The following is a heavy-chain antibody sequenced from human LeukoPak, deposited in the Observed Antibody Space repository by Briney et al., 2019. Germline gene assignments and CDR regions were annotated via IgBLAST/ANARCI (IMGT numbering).Heavy chain of an antibody. V-gene: IGHV4-39*07. J-gene: IGHJ6*03. D-gene: IGHD2-15*01. CDR3: ARGGCSGGSCYPLYYYYYYMDV. CDR2: IYYSGST. Sequence: PSETLSLTCTVSGGSISSSSYYWGWIRQPPGKGLEWIGSIYYSGSTYYNPSLKSRVTISVDTSKNQFSLKLSSVTAADTAVYYCARGGCSGGSCYPLYYYYYYMDVWGKGTTVTVSS. CDR1: GGSISSSSYY.